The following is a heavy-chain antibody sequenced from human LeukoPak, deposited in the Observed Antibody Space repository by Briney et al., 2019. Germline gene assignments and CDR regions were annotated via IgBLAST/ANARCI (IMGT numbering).Heavy chain of an antibody. CDR1: SGSVSSYY. CDR2: IYHTGSN. Sequence: KSSETLSLTCLVSSGSVSSYYWTWIRQPPGKGLEWIGYIYHTGSNNYSPSLKSRVTMYVDTSKNQLSLKLSSVTAADTAMYFCSLWFGEPSSGERAFDYWGQGTLVTVSS. D-gene: IGHD3-10*01. J-gene: IGHJ4*01. V-gene: IGHV4-59*02. CDR3: SLWFGEPSSGERAFDY.